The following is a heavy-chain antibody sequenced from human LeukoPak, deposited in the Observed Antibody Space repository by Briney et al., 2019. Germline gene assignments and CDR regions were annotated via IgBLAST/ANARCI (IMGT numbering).Heavy chain of an antibody. J-gene: IGHJ4*02. V-gene: IGHV3-23*01. CDR3: VKNNLIGYKFGYDDY. CDR1: GFTFSGYA. D-gene: IGHD5-18*01. Sequence: GGSLRLSCAASGFTFSGYAMSWVRQAPGKGLQWVSAISGRGGNTDYAESVKGRFTISRDNSKDTLYLQLNSLRVEDTAVYYCVKNNLIGYKFGYDDYWGQGTLVTVSS. CDR2: ISGRGGNT.